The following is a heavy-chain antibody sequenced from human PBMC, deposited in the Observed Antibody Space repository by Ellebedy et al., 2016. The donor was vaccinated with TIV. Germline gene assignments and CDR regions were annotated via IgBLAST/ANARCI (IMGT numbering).Heavy chain of an antibody. CDR2: ILFDGSNN. Sequence: GESLKIPCAASGFTFSDYVMHWVRQAAGKGLEWVALILFDGSNNYHADSVRGRFTISRDNSKNALYLQMNSLRAEDTAVYYCAKNLHILDADYWGQGTLVTVSS. D-gene: IGHD3-16*01. CDR3: AKNLHILDADY. V-gene: IGHV3-33*06. CDR1: GFTFSDYV. J-gene: IGHJ4*02.